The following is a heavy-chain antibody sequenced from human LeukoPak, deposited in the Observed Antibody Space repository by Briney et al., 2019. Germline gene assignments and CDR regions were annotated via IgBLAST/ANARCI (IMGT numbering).Heavy chain of an antibody. CDR2: IYYSGST. CDR1: GVSISSYY. Sequence: PSETLSLTCSVSGVSISSYYWSWIRQPPGKGLEWRGYIYYSGSTNYNPSLKSGVTISVDTSKNQFSLKLSSVTAADTAVYYCARGLRYFDWLFGGYYYYDMDVWGKGTTVTVSS. CDR3: ARGLRYFDWLFGGYYYYDMDV. V-gene: IGHV4-59*01. J-gene: IGHJ6*03. D-gene: IGHD3-9*01.